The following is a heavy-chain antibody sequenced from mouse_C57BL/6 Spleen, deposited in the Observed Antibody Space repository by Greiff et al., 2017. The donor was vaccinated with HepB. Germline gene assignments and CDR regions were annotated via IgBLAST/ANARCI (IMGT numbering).Heavy chain of an antibody. D-gene: IGHD1-1*01. CDR2: ISYDGSN. J-gene: IGHJ1*03. CDR3: ANYYGSSYRWYFDV. Sequence: EVQLQQSGPGLVKPSQSLSLTCSVTGYSITSGYYWNWIRQFPGNKLEWMGYISYDGSNNYNPSLKNRISITRDTSKNQFFLKLNSVTTEDTATYYCANYYGSSYRWYFDVWGTGTTVTVSS. V-gene: IGHV3-6*01. CDR1: GYSITSGYY.